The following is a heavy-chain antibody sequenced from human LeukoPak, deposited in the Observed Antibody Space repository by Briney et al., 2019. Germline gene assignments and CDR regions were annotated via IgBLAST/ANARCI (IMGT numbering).Heavy chain of an antibody. J-gene: IGHJ4*02. CDR2: IDSGSSYI. V-gene: IGHV3-21*01. CDR1: GSTFNSYT. Sequence: GGSLRLSCAASGSTFNSYTMNWVRQAPGKGLEWVSSIDSGSSYIFYADSVKGRFTISRDNAKSSLFLQMNSLRVEDTAVYYSASESPGASLYWGPGTLVTVSS. CDR3: ASESPGASLY.